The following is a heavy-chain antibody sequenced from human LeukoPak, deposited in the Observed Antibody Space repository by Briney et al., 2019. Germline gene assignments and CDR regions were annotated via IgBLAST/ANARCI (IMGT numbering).Heavy chain of an antibody. D-gene: IGHD4-11*01. CDR2: INHSAYT. V-gene: IGHV4-34*01. CDR3: ARGRDDYTDYNWFEP. Sequence: PSETLSLTCAVPGVSFSGYYWSWIRQSPEKGLEWIGEINHSAYTNYNPSLKSRVTISLDTSKTQFSLKLLSATAADTAVYYCARGRDDYTDYNWFEPWGQGTLVTVSS. CDR1: GVSFSGYY. J-gene: IGHJ5*02.